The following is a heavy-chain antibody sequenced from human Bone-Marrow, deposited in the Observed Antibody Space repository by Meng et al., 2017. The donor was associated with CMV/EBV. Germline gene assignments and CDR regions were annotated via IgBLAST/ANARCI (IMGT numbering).Heavy chain of an antibody. J-gene: IGHJ6*02. D-gene: IGHD2-21*01. Sequence: GSLRLSCTVSGGSISSSSYYWGWIRQPPGKGLEWIGSIYYSGSTYYNPSLKSRVTISVDTSKNQFSLKLSSVTAADTAVYYCARDAYCGGDCSYYGMDFWGQGTTVTVSS. V-gene: IGHV4-39*07. CDR2: IYYSGST. CDR1: GGSISSSSYY. CDR3: ARDAYCGGDCSYYGMDF.